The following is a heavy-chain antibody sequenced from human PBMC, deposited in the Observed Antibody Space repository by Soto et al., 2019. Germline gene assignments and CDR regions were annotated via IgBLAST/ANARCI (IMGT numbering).Heavy chain of an antibody. J-gene: IGHJ4*02. Sequence: VRQAPGKGLEWVSVIYSGGSTYYADSVKGRFTISRDNSKNTLYLQMNSLRAEDTAVYYCARGVIAARAYYFDYWGQGTLVTVSS. D-gene: IGHD6-6*01. CDR2: IYSGGST. CDR3: ARGVIAARAYYFDY. V-gene: IGHV3-66*01.